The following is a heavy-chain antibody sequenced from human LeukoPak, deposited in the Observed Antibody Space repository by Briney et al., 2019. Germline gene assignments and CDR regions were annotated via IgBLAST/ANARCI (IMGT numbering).Heavy chain of an antibody. V-gene: IGHV3-7*01. CDR1: GFTFSRAW. CDR3: ARDADGYED. CDR2: IKEDGSED. J-gene: IGHJ4*02. D-gene: IGHD5-24*01. Sequence: GGSLRLSCAASGFTFSRAWMSWVRQAPGKGLEWVANIKEDGSEDYYADSVRGRFAISKDNAKNSLYLQMNSLRAEDTAMYYCARDADGYEDWGQGTLVIVSS.